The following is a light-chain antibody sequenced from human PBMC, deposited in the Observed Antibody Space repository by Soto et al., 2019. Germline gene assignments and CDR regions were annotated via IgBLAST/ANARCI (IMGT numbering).Light chain of an antibody. Sequence: DIQLTQSPPFLSASLGDRVTITCRASQDISNYLGWYQQKAGKAPNLLIFSASTLQSGVPSRFSGSGSGTEFTLTVSSLQPEDFATYYCQYFNSYPNTFGQGTKLEIK. CDR1: QDISNY. V-gene: IGKV1-9*01. J-gene: IGKJ2*01. CDR3: QYFNSYPNT. CDR2: SAS.